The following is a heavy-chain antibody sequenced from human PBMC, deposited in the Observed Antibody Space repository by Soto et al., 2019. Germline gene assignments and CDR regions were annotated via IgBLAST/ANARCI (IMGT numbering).Heavy chain of an antibody. CDR2: INSDGSSI. CDR1: GFTFSSYW. D-gene: IGHD2-21*02. J-gene: IGHJ4*02. CDR3: ARVGCGGDCSILDY. V-gene: IGHV3-74*01. Sequence: EVQLVDSGGGLVQPGGSLRLSCAASGFTFSSYWMHWVRQAPGKGLVWVSRINSDGSSISYADSVKGRFTISRDNAKNTLYLQMNSLRAEDTAVYYCARVGCGGDCSILDYWGQGTLVTVSS.